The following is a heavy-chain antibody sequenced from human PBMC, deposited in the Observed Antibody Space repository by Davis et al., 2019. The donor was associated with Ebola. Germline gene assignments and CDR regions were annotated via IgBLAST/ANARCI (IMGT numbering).Heavy chain of an antibody. Sequence: GESLKISCAASGFTFSSYAMSWVRQAPGKGLEWVSAISGSGGSTYYADSVKGRFTISRDNSKNTLYLQMNSLRAEDTAVYYCAKAVCTGGVCYEGYRGQGTLVTVSS. CDR3: AKAVCTGGVCYEGY. CDR2: ISGSGGST. D-gene: IGHD2-8*02. V-gene: IGHV3-23*01. J-gene: IGHJ4*02. CDR1: GFTFSSYA.